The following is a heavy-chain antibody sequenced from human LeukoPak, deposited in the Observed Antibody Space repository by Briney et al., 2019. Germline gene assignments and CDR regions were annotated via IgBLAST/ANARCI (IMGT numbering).Heavy chain of an antibody. V-gene: IGHV4-38-2*01. D-gene: IGHD2-21*02. CDR2: IYHSGST. Sequence: SETLSLTCAVSGYSISSGDYWGWIRQPPVEGLEWIGSIYHSGSTRYNPSLKSRVTISVDTSKNQFSLQLSSVTAADTAVYYCARNTTEVVTAKWFDPWGQGPLVSVSS. J-gene: IGHJ5*02. CDR3: ARNTTEVVTAKWFDP. CDR1: GYSISSGDY.